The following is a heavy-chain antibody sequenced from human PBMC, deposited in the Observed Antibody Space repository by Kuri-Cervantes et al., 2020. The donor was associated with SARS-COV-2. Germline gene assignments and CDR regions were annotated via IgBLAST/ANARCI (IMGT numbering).Heavy chain of an antibody. CDR1: GYTFTGYY. D-gene: IGHD3-10*01. CDR2: IIPVFGIA. Sequence: SVKVSCKASGYTFTGYYMHWVRQAPGQGLEWMGGIIPVFGIANYSQKFQGRVTITADESTSTAYMELGSLRSEDTAVFYCARESLGSGTLSGFYYMDVWGKGTTVTVSS. J-gene: IGHJ6*03. V-gene: IGHV1-69*13. CDR3: ARESLGSGTLSGFYYMDV.